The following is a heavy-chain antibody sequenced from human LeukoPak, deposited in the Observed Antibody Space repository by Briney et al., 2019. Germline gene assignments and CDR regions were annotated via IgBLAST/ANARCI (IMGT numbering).Heavy chain of an antibody. Sequence: SETLSLTCTVSGGSVSSDSHYWSWLRPPPGKGLEWIGWIYNSGSANYNPSLKSRVTISVDTSKNQFSLKLSSVTAADTAVYYCARGRGLWGQGTLVTVSS. CDR1: GGSVSSDSHY. CDR2: IYNSGSA. D-gene: IGHD3-10*01. CDR3: ARGRGL. V-gene: IGHV4-61*01. J-gene: IGHJ4*02.